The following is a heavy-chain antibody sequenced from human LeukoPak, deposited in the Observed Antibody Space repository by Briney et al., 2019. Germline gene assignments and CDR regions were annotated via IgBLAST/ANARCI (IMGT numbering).Heavy chain of an antibody. V-gene: IGHV4-31*03. CDR2: IHHSGNA. CDR3: ARGAYGSGSPQKSWFDP. D-gene: IGHD3-10*01. J-gene: IGHJ5*02. CDR1: GASFTSGGFY. Sequence: SHTLSLTCTVSGASFTSGGFYWRWLPQHPGKGLECFGFIHHSGNAYYNPSLNSRVTILVDTSKNHVSLNLSSVTAADTAVYYGARGAYGSGSPQKSWFDPWGQGTLVTVSS.